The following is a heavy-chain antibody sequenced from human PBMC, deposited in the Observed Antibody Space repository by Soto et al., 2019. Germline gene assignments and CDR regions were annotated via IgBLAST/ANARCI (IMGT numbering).Heavy chain of an antibody. CDR2: IKQDGSEK. CDR1: GFTFSSYW. D-gene: IGHD1-26*01. Sequence: GGSLRLSCAASGFTFSSYWMSWVRQAPGKGLEWVANIKQDGSEKYYVDSVKGRFIISRDNAKNSLYLQMNSLRAEDTAVYYCAKAGTDYYYYYYMDVWGKGTTVTVSS. V-gene: IGHV3-7*01. J-gene: IGHJ6*03. CDR3: AKAGTDYYYYYYMDV.